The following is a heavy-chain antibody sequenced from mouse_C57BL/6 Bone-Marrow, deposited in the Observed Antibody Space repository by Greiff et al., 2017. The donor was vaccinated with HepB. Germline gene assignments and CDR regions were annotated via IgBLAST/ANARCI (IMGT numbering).Heavy chain of an antibody. D-gene: IGHD2-2*01. V-gene: IGHV5-17*01. Sequence: EVKLMESGGGLVKPGGSLKLSCAASGFTFSDYGMHWVRQAPEKGLEWVAYISSGSSTIYYADTVKGRFTISRDNAKNTLFLQMTSLRSEDTAMYYCAREEVTTGRRAWFAYWGQGTLVTVSA. CDR3: AREEVTTGRRAWFAY. CDR2: ISSGSSTI. J-gene: IGHJ3*01. CDR1: GFTFSDYG.